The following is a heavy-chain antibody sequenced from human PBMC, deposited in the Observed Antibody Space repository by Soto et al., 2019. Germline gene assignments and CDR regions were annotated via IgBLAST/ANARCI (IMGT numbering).Heavy chain of an antibody. J-gene: IGHJ4*01. CDR3: ADSLTAAGTVDY. CDR2: IYWDDAE. D-gene: IGHD6-13*01. CDR1: GFSLSTSGVG. V-gene: IGHV2-5*02. Sequence: QITLKESGPTLVKPTQTLTLTCTFSGFSLSTSGVGVGWIRQPPGEALEWLALIYWDDAERYSPSLKSRLTITKDTSKNQLFLTMTHMDPVDTATYYCADSLTAAGTVDYWGQGTLVTVSS.